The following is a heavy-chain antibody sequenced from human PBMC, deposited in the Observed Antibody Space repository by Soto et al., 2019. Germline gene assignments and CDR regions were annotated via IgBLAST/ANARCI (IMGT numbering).Heavy chain of an antibody. CDR3: ARTEWIQLWFDY. Sequence: QVQLLESGPGLVKPSQTLSLICNVSGASISSGGYYWSWIRQRPGGGLEWLGFIYYSGISHYNPSLKRRATISVDTSKNQFSLKLISVTAAETAVYYCARTEWIQLWFDYWGQGALVTVS. V-gene: IGHV4-31*03. CDR1: GASISSGGYY. J-gene: IGHJ4*02. CDR2: IYYSGIS. D-gene: IGHD5-18*01.